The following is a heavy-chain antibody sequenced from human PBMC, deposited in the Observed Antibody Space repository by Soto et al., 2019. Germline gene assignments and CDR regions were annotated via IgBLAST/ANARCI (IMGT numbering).Heavy chain of an antibody. CDR3: AKAKGRSNFYYSGLDV. CDR1: GFTFGSYG. D-gene: IGHD1-26*01. V-gene: IGHV3-23*01. Sequence: GGSLRLSCAASGFTFGSYGMTWVRQAPGKGLECVSGITAATGTTYYADSVKGRFTISRDLSTDTLFLQMNSLRAADSAVYYCAKAKGRSNFYYSGLDVWGQGTTVTVSS. CDR2: ITAATGTT. J-gene: IGHJ6*02.